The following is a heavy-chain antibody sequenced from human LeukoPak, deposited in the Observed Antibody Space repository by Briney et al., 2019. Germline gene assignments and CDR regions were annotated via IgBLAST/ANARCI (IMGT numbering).Heavy chain of an antibody. CDR2: ISSSSELI. CDR3: ARADSSGYYLVGGFDI. D-gene: IGHD3-22*01. Sequence: PGGSLRLSCAASGFTFSRYSMNWVRQAPGKGLEWISYISSSSELIYFADSVKGRFTISRDNAKSSLDLQMNSLRAEDTAVYYCARADSSGYYLVGGFDIWGQGTMVTVSS. J-gene: IGHJ3*02. V-gene: IGHV3-48*01. CDR1: GFTFSRYS.